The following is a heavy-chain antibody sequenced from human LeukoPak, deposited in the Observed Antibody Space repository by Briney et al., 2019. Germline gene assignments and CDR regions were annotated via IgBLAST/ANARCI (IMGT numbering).Heavy chain of an antibody. J-gene: IGHJ4*02. D-gene: IGHD3-16*02. V-gene: IGHV3-30*18. Sequence: PGRSLRLSCAASGFTFSSYGMHWVRQAPGKGLEWVAVISYDGSNKYYADSVKGRFTISRDNSKNTLYLQMNSLRAEDTAVYYCAKDPSVWGSYRYTSRGPDYWGQGTLVTVSS. CDR2: ISYDGSNK. CDR3: AKDPSVWGSYRYTSRGPDY. CDR1: GFTFSSYG.